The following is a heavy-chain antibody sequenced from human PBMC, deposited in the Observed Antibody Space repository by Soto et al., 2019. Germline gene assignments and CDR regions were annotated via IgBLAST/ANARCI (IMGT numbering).Heavy chain of an antibody. CDR2: LYTGGST. CDR1: SGSIRSYF. D-gene: IGHD2-2*01. CDR3: ARVGCSSTSCRDPVDS. J-gene: IGHJ4*02. V-gene: IGHV4-4*07. Sequence: AETLARTCTVSSGSIRSYFWHWIRQPAGKGLEWIGRLYTGGSTTYNPSLKSRVTTSVETSKNQLSLKLTSVTAADTAVYVCARVGCSSTSCRDPVDSWGQGTMVTVSS.